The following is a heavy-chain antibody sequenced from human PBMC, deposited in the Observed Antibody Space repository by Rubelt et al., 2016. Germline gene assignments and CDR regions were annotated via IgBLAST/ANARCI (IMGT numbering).Heavy chain of an antibody. J-gene: IGHJ4*02. CDR3: VTDGPG. CDR1: GFTFSSYS. V-gene: IGHV3-7*02. CDR2: IDQDGSEK. Sequence: DVQLVESGGGLVQPGGSLRLSCKASGFTFSSYSMSWVRQAPGKGLEWVAYIDQDGSEKHYVDSVKGLFTSSIDNAKISLCLHMNSLRGEDTAVYYCVTDGPGGGEGTLVTVSS.